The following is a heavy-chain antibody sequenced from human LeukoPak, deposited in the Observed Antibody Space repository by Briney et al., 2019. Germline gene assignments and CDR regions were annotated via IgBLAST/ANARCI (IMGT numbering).Heavy chain of an antibody. CDR1: GGSISSYF. CDR3: ARDNIPVAGTGLSWFDP. J-gene: IGHJ5*02. D-gene: IGHD6-13*01. CDR2: IYHSGTP. Sequence: SETLSLTCTVSGGSISSYFWNWIRQPPGKGLEWIGNIYHSGTPYYNPSLKSRVTLSVDRSKNQFSLKMTSVTAADTAVYYCARDNIPVAGTGLSWFDPWGQGTLVTVSS. V-gene: IGHV4-59*12.